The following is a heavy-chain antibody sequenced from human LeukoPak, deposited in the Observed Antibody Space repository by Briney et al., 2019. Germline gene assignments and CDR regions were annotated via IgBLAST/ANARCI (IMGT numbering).Heavy chain of an antibody. J-gene: IGHJ4*02. Sequence: GGSLRLSCAASGFTFSSYAMSWVRQAPGKGLEWVSVISGSGGSTYYADSVKGRFTISRDNSKNTLYLQMNSLRAEDTAVYYCARSRIDILTGYYPYYFDYWGQGTLVTVSS. CDR1: GFTFSSYA. CDR3: ARSRIDILTGYYPYYFDY. CDR2: ISGSGGST. V-gene: IGHV3-23*01. D-gene: IGHD3-9*01.